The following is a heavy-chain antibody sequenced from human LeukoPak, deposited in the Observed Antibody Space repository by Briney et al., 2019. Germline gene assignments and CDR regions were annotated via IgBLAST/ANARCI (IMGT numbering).Heavy chain of an antibody. V-gene: IGHV4-39*02. CDR1: GGSISSSSYY. CDR3: ARDPFHYYDSSGYSSYGMDV. J-gene: IGHJ6*02. D-gene: IGHD3-22*01. CDR2: IYYSGST. Sequence: SETLSLTCTVSGGSISSSSYYWGWIRQPPGKGLEWIGSIYYSGSTYYNPSLKSRVTISVDTSKNQFSLKLSSVTAADTAVYYCARDPFHYYDSSGYSSYGMDVWGQGTTVTVSS.